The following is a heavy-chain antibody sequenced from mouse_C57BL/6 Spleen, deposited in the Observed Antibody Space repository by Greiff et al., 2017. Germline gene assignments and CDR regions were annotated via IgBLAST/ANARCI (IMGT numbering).Heavy chain of an antibody. D-gene: IGHD2-12*01. Sequence: VQLQQPGAELVRPGSSVKLSCKASGYTFTSYWMDWVKQRPGQGLEWIGNIYPSDSETHYNQKFKDKATLTVDKSSSTAYMQLSSLTSEDSAVYYCATYDVDAMDYWGQGTSVTVSS. CDR2: IYPSDSET. CDR3: ATYDVDAMDY. CDR1: GYTFTSYW. J-gene: IGHJ4*01. V-gene: IGHV1-61*01.